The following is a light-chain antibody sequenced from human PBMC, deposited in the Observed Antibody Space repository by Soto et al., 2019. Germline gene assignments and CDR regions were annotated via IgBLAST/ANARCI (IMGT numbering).Light chain of an antibody. CDR2: GAS. J-gene: IGKJ4*01. CDR3: QQYGSSPLT. V-gene: IGKV3-20*01. Sequence: EIVLTQSPGTLSLSPGERATLSYRASQTVSSNFLAWFQQKPGQAPRFVIYGASSRATGIPDRFSGSGSGTDFTLTINRLEPEDFAVYYCQQYGSSPLTFGGGTKVEIK. CDR1: QTVSSNF.